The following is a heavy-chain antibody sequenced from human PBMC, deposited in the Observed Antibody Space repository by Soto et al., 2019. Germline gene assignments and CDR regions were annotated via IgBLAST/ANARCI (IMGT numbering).Heavy chain of an antibody. J-gene: IGHJ4*02. Sequence: QVQLVQSGAEVKQPGASVKVSCKASGYTFTSYGISVVRQAPGQGLEWMGWVNAYNGNTNYAQKFKGRVTMTTDTSTSTAYMELRSLRSDDTSVYYCTREAVSGRTGFDYWGQGTLVNVSS. V-gene: IGHV1-18*01. D-gene: IGHD6-19*01. CDR1: GYTFTSYG. CDR2: VNAYNGNT. CDR3: TREAVSGRTGFDY.